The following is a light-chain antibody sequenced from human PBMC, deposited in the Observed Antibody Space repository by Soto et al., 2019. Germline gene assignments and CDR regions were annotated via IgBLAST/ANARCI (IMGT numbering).Light chain of an antibody. CDR3: QQSYRNPNT. J-gene: IGKJ5*01. CDR1: QSISNY. CDR2: AAS. V-gene: IGKV1-39*01. Sequence: DIHMTQSASSLSASVGDRVTITCRASQSISNYLNWYQQKPGKAPNLLIHAASSLQSGVPPRFSGSGSGTDFTLTISSLQPEDFATYFCQQSYRNPNTSGQGTRLEI.